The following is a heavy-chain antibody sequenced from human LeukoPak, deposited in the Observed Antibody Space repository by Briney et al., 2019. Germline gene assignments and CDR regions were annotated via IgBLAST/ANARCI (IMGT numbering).Heavy chain of an antibody. CDR2: ISSSGSTI. D-gene: IGHD3-10*01. CDR3: AREELWFGELSVAAFDI. CDR1: GFTFSSYE. Sequence: PGGSLRLSCAASGFTFSSYEMNWVRQAPGNGLEWVSYISSSGSTIYYADSVKGRFTISRDNAKNSLYLQMNSLRAEDTAVYYCAREELWFGELSVAAFDIWGQGTMVTVSS. V-gene: IGHV3-48*03. J-gene: IGHJ3*02.